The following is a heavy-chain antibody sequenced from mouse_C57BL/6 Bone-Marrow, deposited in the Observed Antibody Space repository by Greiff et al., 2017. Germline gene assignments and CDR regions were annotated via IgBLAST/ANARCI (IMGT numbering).Heavy chain of an antibody. Sequence: VKLQQPGAELVKPGASVKLSCKASGYTFTSYWMQWVKQRPGQGLEWIGEIDPSDSYTNYNQKFKGKATLTVDTSSSTAYMQLSSLTSEDSAVYYCARCGDYGRVDYWGQGTTLTVSS. CDR1: GYTFTSYW. J-gene: IGHJ2*01. D-gene: IGHD2-4*01. CDR2: IDPSDSYT. CDR3: ARCGDYGRVDY. V-gene: IGHV1-50*01.